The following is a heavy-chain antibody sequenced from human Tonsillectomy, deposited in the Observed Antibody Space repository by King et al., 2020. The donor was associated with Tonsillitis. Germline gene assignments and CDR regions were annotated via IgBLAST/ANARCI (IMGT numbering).Heavy chain of an antibody. CDR2: IYYSGST. CDR1: GGSISSYY. J-gene: IGHJ2*01. Sequence: QLQESGPGLVKPSETLSLTCTVSGGSISSYYWSWIRQPPGKGLEWIGYIYYSGSTNYNPSLKSRVTISVDTSKNQFSLKLSSVTAADTAVYYCARGGTVVTPVSSGSRYFDLWGRGTLVTVSS. V-gene: IGHV4-59*01. D-gene: IGHD4-23*01. CDR3: ARGGTVVTPVSSGSRYFDL.